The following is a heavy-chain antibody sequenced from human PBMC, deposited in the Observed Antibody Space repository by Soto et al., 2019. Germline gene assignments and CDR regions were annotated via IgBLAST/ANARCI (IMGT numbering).Heavy chain of an antibody. CDR1: GFIFSNFA. CDR2: ISGSGVST. Sequence: GGSLRLSCAASGFIFSNFAMYLVRRAPGKGLEWVSAISGSGVSTYYADSVKGRFTISRDNSKNTLYLQMNSLRAEDTAVYYCAKSPGMYYYDSSGYYHYDYWGQGTLVTVSS. CDR3: AKSPGMYYYDSSGYYHYDY. V-gene: IGHV3-23*01. J-gene: IGHJ4*02. D-gene: IGHD3-22*01.